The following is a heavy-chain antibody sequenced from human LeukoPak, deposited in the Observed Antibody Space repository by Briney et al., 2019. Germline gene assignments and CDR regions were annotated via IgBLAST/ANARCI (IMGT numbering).Heavy chain of an antibody. V-gene: IGHV4-59*08. D-gene: IGHD5-12*01. CDR2: IYYSGST. CDR3: ARAGGYLLYFDS. Sequence: SETLSLTCTVSGGSISSYYWNWIRQPPGKGLEWIGYIYYSGSTNYNPSLKSRVTISVDTSKNGFSLKLSSVTAADTAVYYCARAGGYLLYFDSWGQGTLATVSS. CDR1: GGSISSYY. J-gene: IGHJ4*02.